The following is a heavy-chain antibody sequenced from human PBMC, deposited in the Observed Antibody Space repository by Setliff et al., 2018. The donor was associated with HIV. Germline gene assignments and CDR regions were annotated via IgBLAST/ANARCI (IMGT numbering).Heavy chain of an antibody. V-gene: IGHV4-4*07. CDR1: GGSFSTYY. D-gene: IGHD3-22*01. J-gene: IGHJ3*01. Sequence: LSLTCTVSGGSFSTYYWSWTRQPAGEGLEYIGRVHSTGTTIYNPSLKSRVTMSVDTSKNQLSLKLRSVTAADTAVYYCARARITMTGGRLEPYAFDRWGQGTKVTVSS. CDR2: VHSTGTT. CDR3: ARARITMTGGRLEPYAFDR.